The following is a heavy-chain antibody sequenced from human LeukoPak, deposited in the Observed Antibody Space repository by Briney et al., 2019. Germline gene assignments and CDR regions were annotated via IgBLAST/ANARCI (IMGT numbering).Heavy chain of an antibody. D-gene: IGHD6-13*01. Sequence: GGSLRLACAASGFTFSNYNMNWVRQAPGKGLEWVSYITLSSSTIYYADSVKGRFTISRDNAKNSLSLQMNSLRAEDTAVYYCAREAPQSSSWTAFDYWGQGTLVTVSS. CDR3: AREAPQSSSWTAFDY. V-gene: IGHV3-48*01. CDR2: ITLSSSTI. CDR1: GFTFSNYN. J-gene: IGHJ4*02.